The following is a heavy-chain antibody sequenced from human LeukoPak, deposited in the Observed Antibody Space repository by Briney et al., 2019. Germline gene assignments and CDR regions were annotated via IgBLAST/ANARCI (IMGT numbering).Heavy chain of an antibody. CDR3: ARATRYDYVTTGLDY. V-gene: IGHV4-34*01. CDR1: GGSFSGYY. D-gene: IGHD3-16*01. J-gene: IGHJ4*02. Sequence: SETLSLTCAVYGGSFSGYYWSWIRQPPGKGLEWIGEINHSGSTNYNPSLKSRVTISVDTSKNQFSLKLSSVTAADTAVYYCARATRYDYVTTGLDYWGQGTLVTVSS. CDR2: INHSGST.